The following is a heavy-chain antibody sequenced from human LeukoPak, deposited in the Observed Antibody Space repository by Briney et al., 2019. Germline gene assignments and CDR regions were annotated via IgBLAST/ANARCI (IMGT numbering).Heavy chain of an antibody. Sequence: PSETLSLTCTVSGGSISSHYWTWIRQPPGKGLEWIGYIYNSGTTNYNPSLKSRVNISVDTSKNQFSLKLSPVTAADTAVYYCARHRQIAARPTWDYYMDVWGKGTTVTVSS. D-gene: IGHD6-6*01. CDR3: ARHRQIAARPTWDYYMDV. V-gene: IGHV4-59*11. J-gene: IGHJ6*03. CDR2: IYNSGTT. CDR1: GGSISSHY.